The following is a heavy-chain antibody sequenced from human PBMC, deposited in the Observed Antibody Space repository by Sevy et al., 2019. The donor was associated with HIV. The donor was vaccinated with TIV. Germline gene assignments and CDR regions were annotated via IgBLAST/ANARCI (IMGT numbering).Heavy chain of an antibody. D-gene: IGHD6-19*01. Sequence: ASVKVSCKASGGTFSSYAISWVRQAPGQGLEWMGGIIPIFGRANYAQKFQGRVTITADESTSTAYMELSSLRSEDTAVYYCARGYSSGWYWDYWGQGTLVTVSS. CDR2: IIPIFGRA. CDR1: GGTFSSYA. V-gene: IGHV1-69*13. CDR3: ARGYSSGWYWDY. J-gene: IGHJ4*02.